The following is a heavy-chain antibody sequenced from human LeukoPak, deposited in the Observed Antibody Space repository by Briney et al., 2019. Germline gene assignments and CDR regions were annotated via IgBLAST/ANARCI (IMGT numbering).Heavy chain of an antibody. V-gene: IGHV3-23*01. Sequence: GGSLRLSCAASGFTFSSCAMSWVPQAPGNGLEWFSVISGSGGSTYYADPVKGRFTISRDNSKNTLYLQMNSLRAEDTAVYYGAKDLSGNAAMVTGSFDYWGQGTLVTVSS. CDR2: ISGSGGST. D-gene: IGHD5-18*01. J-gene: IGHJ4*02. CDR1: GFTFSSCA. CDR3: AKDLSGNAAMVTGSFDY.